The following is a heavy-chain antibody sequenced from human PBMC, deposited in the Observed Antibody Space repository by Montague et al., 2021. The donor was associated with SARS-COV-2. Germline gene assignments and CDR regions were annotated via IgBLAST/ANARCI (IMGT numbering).Heavy chain of an antibody. V-gene: IGHV3-48*02. CDR3: ARDAISDSGWYLAPFGH. D-gene: IGHD6-19*01. Sequence: SLRLSCAASGFTFSTYSMDWVRQAPGKGLEWISYISSSSATIYYAESVEGRFTISRDNVKNSVYLQLNSLTDEDTAAYYCARDAISDSGWYLAPFGHWGQGVLVTVSS. J-gene: IGHJ4*02. CDR2: ISSSSATI. CDR1: GFTFSTYS.